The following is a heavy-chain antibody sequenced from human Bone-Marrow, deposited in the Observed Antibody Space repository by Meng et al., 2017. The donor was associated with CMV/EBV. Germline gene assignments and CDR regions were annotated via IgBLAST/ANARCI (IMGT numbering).Heavy chain of an antibody. CDR2: ISSSSSYI. V-gene: IGHV3-21*01. Sequence: GESLKISCAASGFTFSSYSMNWVRQAPGKGLEWVSSISSSSSYIYYADSVKGRFTISRDNAKNSLYLQMNSLRAEDTAVYYCAREVVPAAIWPSYGMDVWGQGPTVTGSS. CDR1: GFTFSSYS. D-gene: IGHD2-2*01. J-gene: IGHJ6*01. CDR3: AREVVPAAIWPSYGMDV.